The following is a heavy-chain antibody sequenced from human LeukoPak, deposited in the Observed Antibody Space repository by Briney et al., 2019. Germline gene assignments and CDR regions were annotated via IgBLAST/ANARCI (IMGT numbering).Heavy chain of an antibody. D-gene: IGHD1-26*01. CDR3: ARDVRGSRVGSADAFDI. Sequence: PSETLSLTCTVSGVSISSSNSYWGWIRQPPGKGLEWIGSIYYSGSTYYNPSLKSRVTISVDTSKNQFSLKLSSVTAADTAVYYCARDVRGSRVGSADAFDIWGQGTMVTVSS. CDR2: IYYSGST. CDR1: GVSISSSNSY. J-gene: IGHJ3*02. V-gene: IGHV4-39*07.